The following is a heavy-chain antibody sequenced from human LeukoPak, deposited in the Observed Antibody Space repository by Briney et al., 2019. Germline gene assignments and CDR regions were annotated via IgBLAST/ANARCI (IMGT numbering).Heavy chain of an antibody. D-gene: IGHD6-13*01. CDR1: GFTFSSYA. CDR3: VALAAAGYYYGLDV. J-gene: IGHJ6*02. CDR2: ISGSGGST. V-gene: IGHV3-23*01. Sequence: GGSQRLSCAASGFTFSSYAMSWVRQAPGKGLEWVSAISGSGGSTYYADSVKGRFTISRDNSKNTLYLQMSSLRAEDTAVYYCVALAAAGYYYGLDVWGQGTTVTVSS.